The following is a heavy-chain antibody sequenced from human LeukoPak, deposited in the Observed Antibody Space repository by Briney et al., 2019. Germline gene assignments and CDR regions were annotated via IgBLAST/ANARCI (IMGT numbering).Heavy chain of an antibody. CDR2: IDWDDDK. J-gene: IGHJ4*02. CDR3: AREYCNNIYGGGDYFDY. V-gene: IGHV2-70*11. Sequence: SGPTLVKPTQTLTLTCTFSGFSLSTSGMCVRWIRQPPVKALEWLARIDWDDDKYYSTSLKTRLTISKDTSKNQVVLTMTNMDPVDTATYYCAREYCNNIYGGGDYFDYWGQGTLVTVSS. D-gene: IGHD1/OR15-1a*01. CDR1: GFSLSTSGMC.